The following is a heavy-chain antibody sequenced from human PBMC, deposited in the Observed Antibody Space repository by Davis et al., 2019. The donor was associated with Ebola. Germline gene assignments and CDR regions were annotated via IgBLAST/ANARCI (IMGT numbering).Heavy chain of an antibody. V-gene: IGHV1-18*04. CDR3: ARDRGGVYSFDY. D-gene: IGHD3-10*01. J-gene: IGHJ4*02. CDR2: INAGNGST. CDR1: GYTFTSYG. Sequence: AASVKVSCKASGYTFTSYGISWVRQAPGQGLEWMGWINAGNGSTKYSQKFQGRVTITRDTSASTAYMELSSLRSEDTSVYYCARDRGGVYSFDYWGQGTLVTVSS.